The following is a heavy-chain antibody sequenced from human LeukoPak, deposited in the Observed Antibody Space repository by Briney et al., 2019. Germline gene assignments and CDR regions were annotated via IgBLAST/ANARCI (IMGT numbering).Heavy chain of an antibody. J-gene: IGHJ4*02. CDR1: GGTFSSYA. V-gene: IGHV1-69*05. CDR2: IIPILGTA. Sequence: SVKVSCKAPGGTFSSYAISWVRQAPGQGLEWMGGIIPILGTANYAQKFQGRVTITTDESTSTAYMELSSLRSEDTAVYYCAREHSSSSWYYFDYWGQGTLVTVSS. CDR3: AREHSSSSWYYFDY. D-gene: IGHD6-6*01.